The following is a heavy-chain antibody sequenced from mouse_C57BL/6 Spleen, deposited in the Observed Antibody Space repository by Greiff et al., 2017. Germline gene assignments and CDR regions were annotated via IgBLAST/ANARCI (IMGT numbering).Heavy chain of an antibody. D-gene: IGHD1-1*01. Sequence: VQRVESGAELAKPGASVKLSCKASGYTFTSYWMHWVKQRPGQGLEWIGYINPSSGYTKYNQKFKDKATLTADKSSSTAYMQLSSLTYEDAAVYYCTRMDYYGSSYFDYWGQGTTLTVSS. V-gene: IGHV1-7*01. CDR1: GYTFTSYW. CDR2: INPSSGYT. J-gene: IGHJ2*01. CDR3: TRMDYYGSSYFDY.